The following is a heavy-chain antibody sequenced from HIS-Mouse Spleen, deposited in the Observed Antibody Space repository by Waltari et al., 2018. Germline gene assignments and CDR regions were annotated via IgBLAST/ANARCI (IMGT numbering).Heavy chain of an antibody. CDR1: GGSIGSSSYS. V-gene: IGHV4-39*07. CDR2: IYYSGST. J-gene: IGHJ2*01. D-gene: IGHD6-13*01. CDR3: AREIPYSSSWYDWYFDL. Sequence: QLPLQESGPGLVKPSETLSLTCTVSGGSIGSSSYSWGWIRQPPGKGLEWIGSIYYSGSTYYNPSLKSRVTISVDTSKNQFSLKLSSVTAADTAVYYCAREIPYSSSWYDWYFDLWGRGTLVTVSS.